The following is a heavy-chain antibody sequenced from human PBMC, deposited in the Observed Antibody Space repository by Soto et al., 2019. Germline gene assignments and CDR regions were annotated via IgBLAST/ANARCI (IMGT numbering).Heavy chain of an antibody. CDR3: AILPLYGSVFDC. Sequence: EVQLVESGGGLVQPGRSLRLSCAASGFTFDDYAIHWVQQAPGRGLEWVAGISWNGASIGYADSVKGRFTISRDNAKNSLHLQMNTLRSEDTALYYCAILPLYGSVFDCWGQGTLVTVSS. J-gene: IGHJ4*02. CDR1: GFTFDDYA. V-gene: IGHV3-9*01. D-gene: IGHD3-10*01. CDR2: ISWNGASI.